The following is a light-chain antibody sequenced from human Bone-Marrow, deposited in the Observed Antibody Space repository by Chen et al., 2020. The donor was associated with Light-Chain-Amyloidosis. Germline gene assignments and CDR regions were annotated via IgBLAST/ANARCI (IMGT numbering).Light chain of an antibody. CDR1: SSAVGGYNY. Sequence: QSALTQPASVSGSPVPSITISCPGTSSAVGGYNYVSWYQQHQGKAPKLMIYDVSNRPSGVSNRFSGSKSGNTASLTISGLQAEDEADYYCSSYTSSSTVVFGGGTKLTVL. CDR3: SSYTSSSTVV. J-gene: IGLJ2*01. CDR2: DVS. V-gene: IGLV2-14*01.